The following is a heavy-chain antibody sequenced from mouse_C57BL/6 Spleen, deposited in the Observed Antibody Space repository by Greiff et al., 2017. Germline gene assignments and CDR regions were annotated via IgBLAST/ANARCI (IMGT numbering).Heavy chain of an antibody. CDR1: GFSLTSYG. V-gene: IGHV2-9*01. J-gene: IGHJ4*01. Sequence: VKLLESGPGLVAPSQCLSITCTVSGFSLTSYGVDWVRQPPGKGLEWLGVICGGGSNNYNSALMSGLSISTDNSKSQVVLKMNSMQTYDTAVYYFAKHEGYSYAMDYWGQGTSVTVSS. CDR3: AKHEGYSYAMDY. CDR2: ICGGGSN. D-gene: IGHD2-3*01.